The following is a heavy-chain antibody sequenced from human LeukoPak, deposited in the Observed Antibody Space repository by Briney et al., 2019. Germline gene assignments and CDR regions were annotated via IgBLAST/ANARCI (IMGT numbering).Heavy chain of an antibody. V-gene: IGHV3-30-3*01. CDR3: VRGQLWSYYHDY. D-gene: IGHD5-18*01. CDR1: GFTFSSYA. CDR2: ISFDGSNK. Sequence: GGSLRLSCAASGFTFSSYAMHWVRQAPGKGLEWVALISFDGSNKYYADSVKGRFTISRDNSKNTLYLQMNSLRAEDTAVYYCVRGQLWSYYHDYWGQGTLVTVSS. J-gene: IGHJ4*02.